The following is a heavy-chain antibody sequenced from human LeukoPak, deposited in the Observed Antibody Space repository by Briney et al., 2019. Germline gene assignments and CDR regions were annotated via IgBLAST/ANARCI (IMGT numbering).Heavy chain of an antibody. D-gene: IGHD3-22*01. CDR3: ARDRVVSNYYYYGMDV. CDR1: GVTVSSNY. Sequence: PGGSLRLSCAASGVTVSSNYMSWVRQAPGKGLEWVSVIYSGGSTYYADSVKGRFTISRDNSKNTLYLQMNSLRAEDTAVYYCARDRVVSNYYYYGMDVWGQGTTVTVSS. CDR2: IYSGGST. J-gene: IGHJ6*02. V-gene: IGHV3-66*01.